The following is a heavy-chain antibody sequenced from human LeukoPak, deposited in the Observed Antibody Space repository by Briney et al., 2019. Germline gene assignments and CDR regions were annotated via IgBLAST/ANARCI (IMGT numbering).Heavy chain of an antibody. CDR1: GLTFSSHW. CDR2: IKQDGSEK. Sequence: PGGSLRLSCAASGLTFSSHWMSWVRQAPGKGLEWVANIKQDGSEKYYVDSVKGRFTISRDNAKNSLYLQMNSLRAEDTAVYYCARELRATYFDFWGQGTLVTVSS. J-gene: IGHJ4*02. D-gene: IGHD1-26*01. V-gene: IGHV3-7*01. CDR3: ARELRATYFDF.